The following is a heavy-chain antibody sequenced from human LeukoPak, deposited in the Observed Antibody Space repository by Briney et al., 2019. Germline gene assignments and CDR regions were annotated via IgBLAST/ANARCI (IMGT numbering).Heavy chain of an antibody. CDR2: ISGDGTST. Sequence: GGSLRLSCEASGFIFNNHWMHWVRQAPGKGLVWVSRISGDGTSTSYADSVKGRFTISRDNAKNSLYLQMNSLRAEDTAVYYCARDSWGQVCPFDIWGQGTMVTVSS. CDR3: ARDSWGQVCPFDI. D-gene: IGHD6-13*01. V-gene: IGHV3-74*01. CDR1: GFIFNNHW. J-gene: IGHJ3*02.